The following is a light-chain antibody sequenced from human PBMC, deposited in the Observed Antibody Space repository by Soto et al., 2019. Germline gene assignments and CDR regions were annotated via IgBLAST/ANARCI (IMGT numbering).Light chain of an antibody. V-gene: IGKV2-28*01. CDR1: QSLLHTNGYNY. CDR2: LVS. CDR3: RQALQTPRT. Sequence: EIVMTQSPLSLPVTPGEPASISCRSSQSLLHTNGYNYLDWYLQKPGQSPQLLFYLVSNRASGVPDRFSGSGSGTEFRLIISRVEAEDVGVYSCRQALQTPRTFGQGTKVEIK. J-gene: IGKJ1*01.